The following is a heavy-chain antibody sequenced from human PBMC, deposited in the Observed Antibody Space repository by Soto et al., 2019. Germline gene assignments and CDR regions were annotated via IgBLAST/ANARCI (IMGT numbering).Heavy chain of an antibody. J-gene: IGHJ6*02. CDR2: IIPIFGTA. CDR3: GAAIAAAGTVGSPDYYYYYGMDV. D-gene: IGHD6-13*01. CDR1: GGTFSSYA. V-gene: IGHV1-69*13. Sequence: SVKVSCKASGGTFSSYAISWVRQAPGQGLEWMGGIIPIFGTANYAQKFQGRVTITADESTSTAYMELSSLRSEDTAVYYCGAAIAAAGTVGSPDYYYYYGMDVWGQGTTVTVSS.